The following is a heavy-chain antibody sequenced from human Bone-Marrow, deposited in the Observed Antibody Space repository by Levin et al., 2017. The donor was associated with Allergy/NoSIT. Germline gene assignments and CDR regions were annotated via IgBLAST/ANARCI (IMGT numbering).Heavy chain of an antibody. CDR2: IRSKANSYAT. Sequence: GESLKISCAASGFTFSGSAMHWVRQASGKGLEWVGRIRSKANSYATAYAASVKGRFTISRDDSKNTAYLQMNSLKTEDTAVYYCTRHGGDYYDSSGPMYYFDYWGQGTLVTVSS. CDR1: GFTFSGSA. J-gene: IGHJ4*02. CDR3: TRHGGDYYDSSGPMYYFDY. D-gene: IGHD3-22*01. V-gene: IGHV3-73*01.